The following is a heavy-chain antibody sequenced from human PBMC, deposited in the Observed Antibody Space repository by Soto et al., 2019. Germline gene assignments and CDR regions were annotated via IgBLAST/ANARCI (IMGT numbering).Heavy chain of an antibody. CDR1: GYTFNSYG. Sequence: QVQLVQSGAEVKKPGASVKVSCKASGYTFNSYGISWVRQAPGQGLEWMGWISAYNDNTNYAQNLQGRVTMTTDTSTSTAYTGLRSLRSDDTAVYYCARESPPADYWGQGTLVTVSS. CDR2: ISAYNDNT. CDR3: ARESPPADY. J-gene: IGHJ4*02. V-gene: IGHV1-18*01.